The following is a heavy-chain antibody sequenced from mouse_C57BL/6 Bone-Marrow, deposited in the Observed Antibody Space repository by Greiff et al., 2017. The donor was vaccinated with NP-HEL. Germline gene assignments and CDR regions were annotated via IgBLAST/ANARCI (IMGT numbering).Heavy chain of an antibody. CDR3: ARQLRVWYFDV. Sequence: QMQLKQPGAELVKPGASVKLSCKASGYTFTSYWMHWVKQRPGQGLEWIGMIHPNSGSTNYNEKFKSKATLTVDKSSSTAYMQLSSLTSEDSAVYYCARQLRVWYFDVWGTGTTVTVSS. D-gene: IGHD3-2*02. J-gene: IGHJ1*03. CDR1: GYTFTSYW. V-gene: IGHV1-64*01. CDR2: IHPNSGST.